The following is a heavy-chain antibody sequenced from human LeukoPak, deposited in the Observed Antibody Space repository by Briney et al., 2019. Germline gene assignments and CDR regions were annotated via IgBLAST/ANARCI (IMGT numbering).Heavy chain of an antibody. CDR2: INPKTLGT. V-gene: IGHV1-2*02. CDR3: ARDRFGGSYIDY. CDR1: GYTFTGYY. J-gene: IGHJ4*02. Sequence: GASVKVSCKASGYTFTGYYMHWVRQAPGHGLEWMGWINPKTLGTNYAQKFRGRVTMTRDTSITTVYMELSSLRSDDTAVYYCARDRFGGSYIDYWGQGTLVTISS. D-gene: IGHD3-10*01.